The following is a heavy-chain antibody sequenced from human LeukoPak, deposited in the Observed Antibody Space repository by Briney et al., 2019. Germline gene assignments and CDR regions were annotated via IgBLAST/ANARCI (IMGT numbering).Heavy chain of an antibody. CDR1: GFTFSSYA. CDR3: TRVVVAATTFDY. CDR2: IRSKAYGGTT. Sequence: GGSLRLSCAASGFTFSSYAMSWVRQAPGKGLEWVGFIRSKAYGGTTEYAASVKGRFTISRDDSKSIAYLQMNSLKTEDTAVYYCTRVVVAATTFDYWGQGTLVTVSS. J-gene: IGHJ4*02. V-gene: IGHV3-49*04. D-gene: IGHD2-15*01.